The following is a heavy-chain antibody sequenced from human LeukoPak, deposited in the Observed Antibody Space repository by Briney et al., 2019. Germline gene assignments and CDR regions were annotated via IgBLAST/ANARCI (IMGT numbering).Heavy chain of an antibody. J-gene: IGHJ3*02. V-gene: IGHV3-30*04. CDR2: ISYDGSNK. CDR3: AREPLLDAFDI. CDR1: GFTFGSYA. Sequence: GGSLRLSCAASGFTFGSYAMHWVRQAPGKGLEWVAVISYDGSNKYYADSVKGRFTISRDNSKNTLYLQMNSLRAEDTAVYYCAREPLLDAFDIWGQGTMVTVSS.